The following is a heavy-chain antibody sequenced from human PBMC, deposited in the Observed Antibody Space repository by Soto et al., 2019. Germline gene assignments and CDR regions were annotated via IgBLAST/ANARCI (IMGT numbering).Heavy chain of an antibody. D-gene: IGHD6-13*01. CDR3: AKRGRRSPSSCYTG. CDR1: GFTFSSYA. Sequence: GGSLRLSCAASGFTFSSYAMSWVRQAPGKGLEWVSAISGSGGSTYYADSVKGRFTISRDNSKNTLYLQMNSLRAEDTAVYYCAKRGRRSPSSCYTGWGQGTLVTVSS. V-gene: IGHV3-23*01. CDR2: ISGSGGST. J-gene: IGHJ4*02.